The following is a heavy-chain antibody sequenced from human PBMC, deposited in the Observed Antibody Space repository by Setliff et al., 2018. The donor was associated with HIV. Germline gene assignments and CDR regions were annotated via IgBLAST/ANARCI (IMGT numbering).Heavy chain of an antibody. CDR1: GSSISSYY. D-gene: IGHD3-22*01. Sequence: PSETLSLTCPVSGSSISSYYWSWIRQPPGKGLEWIGYIYYSGSTNYNPSLKSRVTISVDTSKNQFSLKLSSVTAADTAVYYCARDLAPNTNYYDSSGYPHAFDIWGQGTMVTVSS. CDR2: IYYSGST. CDR3: ARDLAPNTNYYDSSGYPHAFDI. J-gene: IGHJ3*02. V-gene: IGHV4-59*01.